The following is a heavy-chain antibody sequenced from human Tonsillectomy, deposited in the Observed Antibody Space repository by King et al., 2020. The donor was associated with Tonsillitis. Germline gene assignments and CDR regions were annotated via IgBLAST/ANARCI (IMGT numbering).Heavy chain of an antibody. Sequence: VQLVESGGGLVQPGRSLRLSCTASGFTFADSTLSWVRQAPGKGLEWVAFIRNRAYGGTTQYAASVKGRFTISRDDSKGIAYLQLNSLKREDTGVYYCARPIGSYREAYNYWGQGTLVTVSS. V-gene: IGHV3-49*04. CDR2: IRNRAYGGTT. J-gene: IGHJ4*02. CDR1: GFTFADST. CDR3: ARPIGSYREAYNY. D-gene: IGHD1-26*01.